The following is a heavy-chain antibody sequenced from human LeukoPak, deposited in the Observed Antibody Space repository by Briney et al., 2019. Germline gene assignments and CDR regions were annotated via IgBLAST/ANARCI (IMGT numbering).Heavy chain of an antibody. V-gene: IGHV1-2*02. D-gene: IGHD3-22*01. CDR3: AREGAPYDSSGSFDY. J-gene: IGHJ4*02. Sequence: ASVKVSCKASGYTFTGYHMHWVRQAPGQGLEWVGWINPNSGGANYAQKFQGRVTVTRDTSISTAYMEMNRLKSDDTAVYYCAREGAPYDSSGSFDYWGLGTLVTVSS. CDR1: GYTFTGYH. CDR2: INPNSGGA.